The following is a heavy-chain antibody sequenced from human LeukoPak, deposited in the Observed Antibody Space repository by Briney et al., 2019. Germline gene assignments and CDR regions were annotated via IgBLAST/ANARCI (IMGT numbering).Heavy chain of an antibody. CDR1: GFTFSNYN. V-gene: IGHV3-21*01. Sequence: PGGSLRLSCVASGFTFSNYNMNWVRQAPGKGLAWVSSITGGSNYIYYADSVKGRFTISRDNATNSLFLQMNSLRVEDTAVYYCARALVYNWNYRTDKNWFDPWGQGTLVTVSS. D-gene: IGHD1-7*01. CDR2: ITGGSNYI. CDR3: ARALVYNWNYRTDKNWFDP. J-gene: IGHJ5*02.